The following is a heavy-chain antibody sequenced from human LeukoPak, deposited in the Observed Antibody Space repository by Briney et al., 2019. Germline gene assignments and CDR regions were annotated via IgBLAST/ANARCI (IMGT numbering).Heavy chain of an antibody. J-gene: IGHJ5*02. D-gene: IGHD2-2*01. V-gene: IGHV1-46*01. Sequence: ASVKVSCKASGYTFTSYYMHWVRQAPGQGLEWMGIINPSGGSTSYAQKFQGRVTMTRDMSTSTVYMELSSLRSEDTAVYYCARGPYCSSTSCYVSVVWGDNWFDPWGQGTLVTVSS. CDR1: GYTFTSYY. CDR3: ARGPYCSSTSCYVSVVWGDNWFDP. CDR2: INPSGGST.